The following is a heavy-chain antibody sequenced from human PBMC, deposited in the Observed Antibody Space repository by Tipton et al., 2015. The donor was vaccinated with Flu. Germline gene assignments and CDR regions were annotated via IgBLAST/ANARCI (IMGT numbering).Heavy chain of an antibody. CDR3: ARSSRGWYRAMFD. J-gene: IGHJ4*02. D-gene: IGHD6-19*01. CDR1: GDSISSFY. CDR2: ISNSGSS. V-gene: IGHV4-59*01. Sequence: TLSLTCSVSGDSISSFYWSWIRQPPGKGLEWIAYISNSGSSNYNTSLKSRITVSVDTSKNLFSLILSSVTAADTAVYYCARSSRGWYRAMFDWGQGTLVTVSS.